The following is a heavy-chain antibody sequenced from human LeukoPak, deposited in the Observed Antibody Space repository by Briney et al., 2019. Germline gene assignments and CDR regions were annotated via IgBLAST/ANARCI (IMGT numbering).Heavy chain of an antibody. CDR3: ARNQGYSSGGSCYAKRAYYFDY. Sequence: SETLSLTCAVYGGSFSGYYWSRIRQPPGKGLEWIGEINHSGSTNYNPSLKSRVTISVDTSKNQFSLKLSSVTAADTAVYYCARNQGYSSGGSCYAKRAYYFDYWGQGTLVTVSS. J-gene: IGHJ4*02. V-gene: IGHV4-34*01. CDR2: INHSGST. D-gene: IGHD2-15*01. CDR1: GGSFSGYY.